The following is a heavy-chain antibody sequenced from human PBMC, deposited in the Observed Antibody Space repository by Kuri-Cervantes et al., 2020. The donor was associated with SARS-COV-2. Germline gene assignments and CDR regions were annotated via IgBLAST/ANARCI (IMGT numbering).Heavy chain of an antibody. V-gene: IGHV3-7*01. CDR1: GFTFSNYW. J-gene: IGHJ4*02. CDR3: ARQGEADIAAPLRWFDY. CDR2: IKQDGSEK. Sequence: GESLKISCAASGFTFSNYWMSWVRQAPGKGLEWVANIKQDGSEKYYVDSVKGRFTISRDNAKNSLYLQMNSLRAEDTAVYYCARQGEADIAAPLRWFDYWGQGTLVTVSS. D-gene: IGHD6-6*01.